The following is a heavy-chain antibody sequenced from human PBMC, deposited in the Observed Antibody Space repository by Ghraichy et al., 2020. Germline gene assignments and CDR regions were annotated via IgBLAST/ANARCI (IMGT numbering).Heavy chain of an antibody. CDR2: ISSSSSYI. V-gene: IGHV3-21*01. D-gene: IGHD3-16*02. J-gene: IGHJ4*02. CDR1: GFTFSSYS. CDR3: ARVYSTHDYVWGSYRPFDY. Sequence: ESLNISCAASGFTFSSYSMNWVRQAPGKGLEWVSSISSSSSYIYYADSVKGRFTISRDNAKNSLYLQMNSLRAEDTAVYYCARVYSTHDYVWGSYRPFDYWGQGTLVTVSS.